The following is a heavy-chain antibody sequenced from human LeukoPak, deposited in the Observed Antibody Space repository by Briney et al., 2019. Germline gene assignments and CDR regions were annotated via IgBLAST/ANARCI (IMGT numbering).Heavy chain of an antibody. V-gene: IGHV3-23*01. CDR2: ISGSGDNT. Sequence: GGSLRLSCAAFGFTFSTYAMNWVRQAPGKGLEWVSGISGSGDNTYYTDSVKGRFTISRDNSKDTLYLQMNSLRAEDTAVYYCAKERSSGVYRLFDYWGQGTLVTVSS. CDR1: GFTFSTYA. D-gene: IGHD3-22*01. CDR3: AKERSSGVYRLFDY. J-gene: IGHJ4*02.